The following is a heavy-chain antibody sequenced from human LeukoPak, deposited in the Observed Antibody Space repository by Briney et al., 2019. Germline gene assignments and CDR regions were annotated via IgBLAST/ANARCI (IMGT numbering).Heavy chain of an antibody. J-gene: IGHJ4*02. CDR3: VRDDDRPDNGLDY. CDR1: GGSFSGYY. CDR2: ISGSGGST. D-gene: IGHD3-22*01. V-gene: IGHV3-23*01. Sequence: PSETLSLTCAVYGGSFSGYYWSWIRQPPGKGLEWVSAISGSGGSTYYADSVKGRFTISRDNSKNTLYLQMNSLRAEDTALYYCVRDDDRPDNGLDYWGQGTLVTVSS.